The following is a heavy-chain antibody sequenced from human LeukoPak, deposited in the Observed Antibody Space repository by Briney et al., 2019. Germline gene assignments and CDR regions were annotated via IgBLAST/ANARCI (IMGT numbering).Heavy chain of an antibody. CDR2: IYTSGST. D-gene: IGHD3-22*01. Sequence: SETLSLTCTVSGGSISSYYWSWTRQPAGKGLEWIGRIYTSGSTNYNPSLKSRVTMSVDTSKNQFSLKLSSVTAADTAVYYCAGAGGYYYDSSGYYFGGQFDYWGQGTLVTVSS. CDR1: GGSISSYY. V-gene: IGHV4-4*07. CDR3: AGAGGYYYDSSGYYFGGQFDY. J-gene: IGHJ4*02.